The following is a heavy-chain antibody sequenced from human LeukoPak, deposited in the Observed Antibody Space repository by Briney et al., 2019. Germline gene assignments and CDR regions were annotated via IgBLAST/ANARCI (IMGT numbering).Heavy chain of an antibody. CDR2: IYYSGST. CDR1: GGSISSGDYY. D-gene: IGHD6-13*01. V-gene: IGHV4-30-4*01. J-gene: IGHJ4*02. CDR3: ARVEKQLGYYFDY. Sequence: PSETLSLTCTVSGGSISSGDYYWSWIRQPPGKGLEWIGYIYYSGSTYYNPSLKSRVTISVDTSKNQFSLKLSSVTAADTAVYYCARVEKQLGYYFDYWGRGTLVTVSS.